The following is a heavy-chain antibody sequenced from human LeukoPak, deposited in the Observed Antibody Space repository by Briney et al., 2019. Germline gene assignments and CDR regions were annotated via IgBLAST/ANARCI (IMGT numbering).Heavy chain of an antibody. D-gene: IGHD1-7*01. CDR1: GGSISSSSYY. CDR3: ARKQTGTMYDV. Sequence: SETLSLTCIVPGGSISSSSYYWAWIRQSPGKGLEWIGTFSSGGSAYYNPSLTSRVSISKDTSDNQFSLRLYSVTAADTAVYYCARKQTGTMYDVWGQGTQITVSS. V-gene: IGHV4-39*07. J-gene: IGHJ4*02. CDR2: FSSGGSA.